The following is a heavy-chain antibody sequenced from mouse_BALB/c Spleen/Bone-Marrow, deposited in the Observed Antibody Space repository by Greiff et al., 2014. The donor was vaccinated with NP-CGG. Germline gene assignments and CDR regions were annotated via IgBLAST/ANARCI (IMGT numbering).Heavy chain of an antibody. CDR3: ARRDDGPCYAVDY. CDR1: GYTFTSFT. J-gene: IGHJ4*01. CDR2: INPSSGYT. D-gene: IGHD2-14*01. V-gene: IGHV1-4*01. Sequence: VLLVESGAELARPGASVKMSCKASGYTFTSFTIHWVKQRPGQGLEWIGYINPSSGYTNYNQNFKDKATLTADKSASTAYMQLTILTSEHSAVYYCARRDDGPCYAVDYWGQGTSVTVSS.